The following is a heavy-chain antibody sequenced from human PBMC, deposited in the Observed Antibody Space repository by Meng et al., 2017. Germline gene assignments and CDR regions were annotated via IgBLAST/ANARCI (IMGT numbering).Heavy chain of an antibody. V-gene: IGHV3-21*01. Sequence: GESLKISCAASGFTFSSYSMNWVRQAPGKGLEWVSSISSSSSYIYYADSVKGRFTISRDNAKNSLYLQMNSLRAEDTAVYYCAKLQTSELEDYYYYGMDVWGQGTTVTVSS. CDR2: ISSSSSYI. D-gene: IGHD1-14*01. J-gene: IGHJ6*02. CDR3: AKLQTSELEDYYYYGMDV. CDR1: GFTFSSYS.